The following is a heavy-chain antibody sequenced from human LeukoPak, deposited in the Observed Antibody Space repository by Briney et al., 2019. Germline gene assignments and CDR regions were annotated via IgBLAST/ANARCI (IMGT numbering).Heavy chain of an antibody. CDR3: AREVSSSWYDRYYYYYMDV. J-gene: IGHJ6*03. CDR1: GGTFSSYA. CDR2: IIPIFGTA. Sequence: ASVKVSCKASGGTFSSYAISWVRQAPGQGLEWMGGIIPIFGTANYAQKFQGRVTITADESTSTAYMELSSLRSEDTAVYYCAREVSSSWYDRYYYYYMDVWGKGTTVTISS. D-gene: IGHD6-13*01. V-gene: IGHV1-69*13.